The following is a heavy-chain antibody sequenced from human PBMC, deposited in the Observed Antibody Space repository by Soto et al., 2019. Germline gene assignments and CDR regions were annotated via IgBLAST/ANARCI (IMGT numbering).Heavy chain of an antibody. D-gene: IGHD3-22*01. Sequence: AAVKVSCKASGYSFATSGISWVRQAPGQGLEWMGWISAYNGNTNYEQKLQDRVTMTTDTSTSTAYLELRSLRSDDTAVYYCARAGHYYDSSGYATWGQGTLVTVSS. V-gene: IGHV1-18*01. CDR1: GYSFATSG. J-gene: IGHJ5*02. CDR3: ARAGHYYDSSGYAT. CDR2: ISAYNGNT.